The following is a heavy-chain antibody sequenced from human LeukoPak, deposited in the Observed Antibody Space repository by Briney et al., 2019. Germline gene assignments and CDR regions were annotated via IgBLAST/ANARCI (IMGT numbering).Heavy chain of an antibody. V-gene: IGHV1-46*03. CDR2: INPSGGST. CDR1: GYTFTSYD. CDR3: ARVRSSSPRYNWFDP. J-gene: IGHJ5*02. D-gene: IGHD6-6*01. Sequence: ASVKVSCKASGYTFTSYDINWVRQAPGQGLEWMGIINPSGGSTSYAQKFQGRVTMTRDTSTSTVYMELSSLRSEDTAVYYCARVRSSSPRYNWFDPWGQGTLVTVSS.